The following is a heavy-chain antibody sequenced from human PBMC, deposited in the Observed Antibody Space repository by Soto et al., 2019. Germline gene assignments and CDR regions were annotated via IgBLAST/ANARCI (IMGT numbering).Heavy chain of an antibody. V-gene: IGHV1-18*01. Sequence: QVQLVQSGAEVKKPGVSVKVSCKASGYTFTSYGISWVRQAPGQGLEWMGWISAYNGNTNYAQKLQGRVTMTTYTSTSTSYMELRSLRSDDTALYYCARVHYDFWSGYSPLWFDPWGQGTLVTVSS. CDR1: GYTFTSYG. J-gene: IGHJ5*02. CDR2: ISAYNGNT. CDR3: ARVHYDFWSGYSPLWFDP. D-gene: IGHD3-3*01.